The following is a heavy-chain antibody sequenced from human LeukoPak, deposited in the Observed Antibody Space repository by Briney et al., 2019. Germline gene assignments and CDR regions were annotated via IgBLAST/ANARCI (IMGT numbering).Heavy chain of an antibody. CDR3: ARDPNYYGSGPDY. D-gene: IGHD3-10*01. CDR2: ISSSSSYI. V-gene: IGHV3-21*01. CDR1: GFTFSSYS. Sequence: GGSLRLSCAASGFTFSSYSMNWVRQAPGKGLEWVSSISSSSSYIYYADSVKGRFTIPRDNAKNSLYLQMNSLRAEDTAVYYCARDPNYYGSGPDYWGQGTLVTVSS. J-gene: IGHJ4*02.